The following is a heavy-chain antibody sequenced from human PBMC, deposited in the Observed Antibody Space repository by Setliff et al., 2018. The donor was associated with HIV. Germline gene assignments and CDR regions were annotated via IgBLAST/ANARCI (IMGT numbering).Heavy chain of an antibody. CDR1: VGSLRSYY. D-gene: IGHD3-16*01. CDR3: ARLGIMITFGGVSDDY. CDR2: IYYSGST. V-gene: IGHV4-39*07. Sequence: ETLSLTCGVYVGSLRSYYWSWIRQPPGKGLEWIGSIYYSGSTYYSPSLKSRVTISVDTSKNQFSLKLTSVTAADTAVYYCARLGIMITFGGVSDDYWGQGTLVTVSS. J-gene: IGHJ4*02.